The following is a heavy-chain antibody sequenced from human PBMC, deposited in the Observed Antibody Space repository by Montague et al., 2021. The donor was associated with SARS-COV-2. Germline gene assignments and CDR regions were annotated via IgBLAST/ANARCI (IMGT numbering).Heavy chain of an antibody. J-gene: IGHJ3*01. D-gene: IGHD2/OR15-2a*01. CDR3: ARGTNSAFDV. V-gene: IGHV6-1*01. CDR2: YN. Sequence: YNDHASSVKSRITISSDTSKNQLSLQLNSVTPADTAVYDCARGTNSAFDVWGQGTMVIVS.